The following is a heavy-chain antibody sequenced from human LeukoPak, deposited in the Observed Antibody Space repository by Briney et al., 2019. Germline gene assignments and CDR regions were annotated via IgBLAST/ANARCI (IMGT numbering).Heavy chain of an antibody. J-gene: IGHJ4*02. CDR3: ATDRVKTTVAGFDY. CDR1: GYTLTELS. V-gene: IGHV1-24*01. Sequence: ASVKVSCKVSGYTLTELSMHWVRQAPGKGLEWMGGFDPEDGETIYAQKFQGRVTTTEDTSTDTAYMELSSLRSEDTAVYYCATDRVKTTVAGFDYWGQGTLVTVSS. D-gene: IGHD4-23*01. CDR2: FDPEDGET.